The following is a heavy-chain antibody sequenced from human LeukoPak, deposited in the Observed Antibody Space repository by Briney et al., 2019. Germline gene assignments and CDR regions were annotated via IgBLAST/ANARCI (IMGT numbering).Heavy chain of an antibody. J-gene: IGHJ5*02. V-gene: IGHV1-18*01. Sequence: ASVKVSCKASGYTFPSYGVCWVRQAPGQGLEWMGWISAYNGNTNYAQKLQGRVTMTTDTSTSTAYMELRSLRSDDTAVYYCARMSYYDSSGYCDPWGQGTLVTVSS. CDR1: GYTFPSYG. D-gene: IGHD3-22*01. CDR3: ARMSYYDSSGYCDP. CDR2: ISAYNGNT.